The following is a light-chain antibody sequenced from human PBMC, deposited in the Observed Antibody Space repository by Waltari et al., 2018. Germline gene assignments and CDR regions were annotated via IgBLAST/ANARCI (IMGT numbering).Light chain of an antibody. Sequence: DIQMTQSPASLSASIGDRVSITCRASQSIRSYLNWYQQKPGKSPKLLIYGASSLQGGVPSRFSGSGSGTDFTLTINNLQPEDFATYYCQQSYITSRLTFGGGTKVEIK. J-gene: IGKJ4*01. CDR1: QSIRSY. CDR3: QQSYITSRLT. CDR2: GAS. V-gene: IGKV1-39*01.